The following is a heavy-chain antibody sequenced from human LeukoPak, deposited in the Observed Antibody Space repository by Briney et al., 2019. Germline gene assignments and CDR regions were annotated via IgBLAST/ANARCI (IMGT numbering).Heavy chain of an antibody. CDR1: GFTFSSYS. CDR2: ISSSSSTI. V-gene: IGHV3-48*01. Sequence: GGYLRLSCAASGFTFSSYSMNWVRQAPGKGLEWVSYISSSSSTIYYADSVKGRFTTSRDKAKNSLYLQMNSLRAEDTAVYYCARRVSPWGQGTLVTVSS. CDR3: ARRVSP. J-gene: IGHJ5*02.